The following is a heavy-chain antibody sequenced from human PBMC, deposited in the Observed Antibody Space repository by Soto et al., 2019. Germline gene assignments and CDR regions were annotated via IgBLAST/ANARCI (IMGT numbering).Heavy chain of an antibody. V-gene: IGHV4-59*08. CDR1: GGSMSSYY. CDR2: IYYSGST. D-gene: IGHD3-16*01. Sequence: QVQLQEPDPGLVKPSETLSLTCTVAGGSMSSYYWSWIRQPPGKGLEWIGYIYYSGSTNYNPSLKSRVTISVDTSKNQFSLKLNSVTAADTAVYYCARRWGGALDYWGQGTLVTVSS. CDR3: ARRWGGALDY. J-gene: IGHJ4*02.